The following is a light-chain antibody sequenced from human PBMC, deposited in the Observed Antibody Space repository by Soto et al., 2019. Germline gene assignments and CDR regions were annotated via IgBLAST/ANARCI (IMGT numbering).Light chain of an antibody. CDR3: CSYAGSYTYV. J-gene: IGLJ1*01. CDR2: DVT. V-gene: IGLV2-11*01. Sequence: QSALTQPRSVSGSPGQSVTISCTGTISDVGAYNYVSWFQQHPGKAPKLMIYDVTKRPSGVPDRFSGSKSDNTASLTISGLQAEDEADYYCCSYAGSYTYVFGTGTKVTVL. CDR1: ISDVGAYNY.